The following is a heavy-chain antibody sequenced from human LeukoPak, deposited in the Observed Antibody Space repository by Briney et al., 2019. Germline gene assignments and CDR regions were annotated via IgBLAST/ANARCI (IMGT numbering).Heavy chain of an antibody. CDR3: ARGGITIDWSEGAFDI. CDR2: IYSGGST. CDR1: GFTVSSNY. D-gene: IGHD3-16*01. Sequence: GGSLRLSCAASGFTVSSNYMSWVRQAPGKGLEWVSVIYSGGSTYYADSVKGRFTISRDNSKNTLYLQMNSLRAEDTAVYYCARGGITIDWSEGAFDIWGQGTMVTVSS. J-gene: IGHJ3*02. V-gene: IGHV3-66*02.